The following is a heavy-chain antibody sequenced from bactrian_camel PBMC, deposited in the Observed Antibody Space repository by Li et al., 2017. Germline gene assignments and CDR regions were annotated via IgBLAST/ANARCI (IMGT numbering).Heavy chain of an antibody. J-gene: IGHJ4*01. CDR3: AAGGPGSCGLGSLFFHA. V-gene: IGHV3S53*01. Sequence: HVQLVESGGGSVQAGGSLTLSCLAPGDTYLNSCLGWFRQAPGKEREAVASIRSGGGRYYADSVEGRTTISQDGTKTTVYLQMNSLKPEDTGMYYCAAGGPGSCGLGSLFFHARGQGTQVTVS. D-gene: IGHD5*01. CDR1: GDTYLNSC. CDR2: IRSGGGR.